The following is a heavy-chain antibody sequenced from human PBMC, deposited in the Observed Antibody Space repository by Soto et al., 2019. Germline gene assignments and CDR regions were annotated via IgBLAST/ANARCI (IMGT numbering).Heavy chain of an antibody. CDR3: ARSQAFDI. V-gene: IGHV3-66*01. CDR1: GFSFSSNW. Sequence: EVQMVESGGGLVQPGGSLRLSCAASGFSFSSNWMSWVRQAPGKGLEWVTGIYSGGSIYYADAVKGRFTISRDNSKNTLYLQMNSLRAEDTAVYYCARSQAFDIWGQGTMVTVSS. J-gene: IGHJ3*02. CDR2: IYSGGSI.